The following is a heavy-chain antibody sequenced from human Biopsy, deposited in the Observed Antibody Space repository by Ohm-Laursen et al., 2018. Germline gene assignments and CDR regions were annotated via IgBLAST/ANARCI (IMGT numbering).Heavy chain of an antibody. CDR1: SASINLYY. V-gene: IGHV4-59*01. CDR2: INHSGHT. CDR3: ARDRIAYCTATSCDNFGLDV. J-gene: IGHJ6*02. D-gene: IGHD2-8*02. Sequence: SDTLSLTCTVSSASINLYYWGWIRQSPGKGLEWIGYINHSGHTNYNPSLKSRLTMSVDTSKNLFTLKLTSVTAADTAVYYCARDRIAYCTATSCDNFGLDVWGQGTTVTVSS.